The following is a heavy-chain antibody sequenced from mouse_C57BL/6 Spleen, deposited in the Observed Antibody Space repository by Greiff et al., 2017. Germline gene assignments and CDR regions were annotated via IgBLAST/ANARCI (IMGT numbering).Heavy chain of an antibody. J-gene: IGHJ2*01. CDR1: GFTFSSYA. CDR2: ISSGGDYI. CDR3: TRGITTVVGFDY. D-gene: IGHD1-1*01. Sequence: EVQGVESGEGLVKPGGSLKLSCAASGFTFSSYAMSWVRQTPEKRLEWVAYISSGGDYIYYADTVKGRFTISRDNARNTLYLQMSSLKSEDTAMYYCTRGITTVVGFDYWGQGTTLTVSS. V-gene: IGHV5-9-1*02.